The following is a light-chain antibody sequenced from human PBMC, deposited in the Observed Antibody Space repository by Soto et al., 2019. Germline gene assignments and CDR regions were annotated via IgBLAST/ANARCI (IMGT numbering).Light chain of an antibody. CDR3: QQYGSSPWT. Sequence: ETVLTQSPGTMSLSPGVRATLSCRASQTIRSNYLAWYRHTPGQAPRLLIYGASNRATGIADRFSGSGSGTDCTLIISRLEPEDFALYYCQQYGSSPWTFGQGTKVDIK. CDR1: QTIRSNY. CDR2: GAS. V-gene: IGKV3-20*01. J-gene: IGKJ1*01.